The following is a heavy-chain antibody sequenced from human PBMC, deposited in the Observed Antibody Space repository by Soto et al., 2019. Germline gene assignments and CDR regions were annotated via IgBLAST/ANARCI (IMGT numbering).Heavy chain of an antibody. CDR3: ARNMGYCSSTSCYTGGWFDP. Sequence: QVQLVQSGAEVKKPGSSVKVSCKASGGTFSSYAISWVRQAPGQGLEWIGGIIPIFGTANYAQKFQGRVTITADKSTSTAYMELSSLRSEDTAVYYCARNMGYCSSTSCYTGGWFDPWGQGTLVTVSS. V-gene: IGHV1-69*06. CDR2: IIPIFGTA. D-gene: IGHD2-2*02. CDR1: GGTFSSYA. J-gene: IGHJ5*02.